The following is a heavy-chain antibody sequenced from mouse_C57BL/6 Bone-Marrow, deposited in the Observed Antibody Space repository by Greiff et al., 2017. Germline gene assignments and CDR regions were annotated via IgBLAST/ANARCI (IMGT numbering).Heavy chain of an antibody. CDR1: GYAFSSSW. V-gene: IGHV1-82*01. J-gene: IGHJ3*01. Sequence: QVQLQQSGPELVKPGASVTISCKASGYAFSSSWMNWVKQRPGKGLEWIGRIYPGDGDTNYNGKFKGKATLTADKSSSTAYMQLSSLTSEDSAVYFCARRKGYDGWFAYWGQGTLVTVSA. D-gene: IGHD2-2*01. CDR3: ARRKGYDGWFAY. CDR2: IYPGDGDT.